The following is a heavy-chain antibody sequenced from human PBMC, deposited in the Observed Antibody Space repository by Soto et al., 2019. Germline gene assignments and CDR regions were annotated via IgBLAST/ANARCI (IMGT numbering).Heavy chain of an antibody. CDR2: IYPGDSDT. D-gene: IGHD3-22*01. V-gene: IGHV5-51*01. CDR3: ARRSLGGYYLDAFDI. J-gene: IGHJ3*02. CDR1: GYSFTSYW. Sequence: GESLKISCKGSGYSFTSYWIGWVRQMPGKGLEWMGIIYPGDSDTRYSPSFQGQVTISADKSISTAYLQWSSLKASDTAMYYCARRSLGGYYLDAFDIWGQGTMVTVSS.